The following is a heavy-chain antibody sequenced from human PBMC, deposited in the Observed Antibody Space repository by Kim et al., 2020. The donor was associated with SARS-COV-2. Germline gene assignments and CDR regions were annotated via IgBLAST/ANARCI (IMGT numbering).Heavy chain of an antibody. CDR2: MYYSGST. D-gene: IGHD1-7*01. CDR3: VRITGNYDRWFDP. CDR1: GGSVSSGSYY. V-gene: IGHV4-61*01. Sequence: LETLSLTCTVSGGSVSSGSYYWNWIRQPPGKGLEWIGYMYYSGSTNYNPSLKSRVTISVDTSKNQFSLKLSSVTAADTAVYYCVRITGNYDRWFDPWGQGTLVTVSS. J-gene: IGHJ5*02.